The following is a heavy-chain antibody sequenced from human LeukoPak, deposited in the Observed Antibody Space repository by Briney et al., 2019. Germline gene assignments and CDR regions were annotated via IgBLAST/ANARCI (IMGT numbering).Heavy chain of an antibody. Sequence: ASVKVSCKASGGTFSSYAISWVRQAPGQGLEWMGRIIPILGIANYAQKFQGRVTITADKSTSTAYMELRSLRSDDTAVYYCARDLYYDSSGFYYYFDYWGQGTLVTVSS. V-gene: IGHV1-69*04. D-gene: IGHD3-22*01. CDR1: GGTFSSYA. CDR3: ARDLYYDSSGFYYYFDY. J-gene: IGHJ4*02. CDR2: IIPILGIA.